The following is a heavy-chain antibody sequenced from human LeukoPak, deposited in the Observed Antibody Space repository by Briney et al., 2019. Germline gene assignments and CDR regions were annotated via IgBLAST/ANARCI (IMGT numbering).Heavy chain of an antibody. D-gene: IGHD1-26*01. CDR1: GFTFSNAW. Sequence: GGSLRLSCAASGFTFSNAWMSWVRQAPGKGLEWVGRIKSKTDGGTTDYAAPVKGRFTISRDDSKNTLYLQMNSLRAEDTAVYYCAKDLSGSYYLGGYWGQGTLVTVSS. CDR2: IKSKTDGGTT. J-gene: IGHJ4*02. V-gene: IGHV3-15*01. CDR3: AKDLSGSYYLGGY.